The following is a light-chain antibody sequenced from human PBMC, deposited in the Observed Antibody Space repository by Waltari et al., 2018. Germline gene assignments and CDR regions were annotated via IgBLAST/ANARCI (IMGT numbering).Light chain of an antibody. CDR2: EVN. CDR1: TSNVGNYDL. J-gene: IGLJ3*02. Sequence: SALTQPASVSGSPGQSITISCTGTTSNVGNYDLVSWYQQHPGKAPKLIISEVNKRPSGISDRFSGSKSGNTASLTISGLLTEDEADYYCCSYAGSSTVMFGGGTKLTVL. CDR3: CSYAGSSTVM. V-gene: IGLV2-23*02.